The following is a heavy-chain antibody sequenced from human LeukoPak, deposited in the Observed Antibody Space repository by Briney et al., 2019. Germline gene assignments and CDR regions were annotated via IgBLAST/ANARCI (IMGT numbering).Heavy chain of an antibody. V-gene: IGHV1-2*02. Sequence: ASVKVSCKASGYTFTGYYIHWVRQAPGQGLEWMGWINPNSGGTNYAQKFQGRVTMTRDTSISTAYMELSRLRSDDTAVYYCARDRYFDWLLSLLDYWGQGTLVTVSS. CDR3: ARDRYFDWLLSLLDY. CDR1: GYTFTGYY. D-gene: IGHD3-9*01. CDR2: INPNSGGT. J-gene: IGHJ4*02.